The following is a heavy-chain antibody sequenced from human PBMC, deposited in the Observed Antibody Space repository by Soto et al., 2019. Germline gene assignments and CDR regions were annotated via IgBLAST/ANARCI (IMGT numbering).Heavy chain of an antibody. J-gene: IGHJ4*02. V-gene: IGHV1-2*02. CDR1: GYTFTGYY. Sequence: ASVKVSCKASGYTFTGYYMHWVRQAPGQGLEWMGWINPNSGGTNYAQKFQGRVTMTRDTSISTAYMELSRLRSDDTAVYYCARSRGYYDSSGYYLDYWGQGTLVTVSS. CDR2: INPNSGGT. CDR3: ARSRGYYDSSGYYLDY. D-gene: IGHD3-22*01.